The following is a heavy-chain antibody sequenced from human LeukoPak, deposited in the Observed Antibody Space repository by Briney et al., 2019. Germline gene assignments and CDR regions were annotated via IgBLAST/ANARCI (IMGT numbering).Heavy chain of an antibody. Sequence: ASVKVSCKASGYTFTRYGIGRVRQAPGQGREGMGWIGAYNGNTNYTQKLQGRVTMTTDTSTSKAYMELRSVRSDDTAVYYCARVYGDYVPDFDYWGQGTLVTVSS. J-gene: IGHJ4*02. CDR2: IGAYNGNT. V-gene: IGHV1-18*01. D-gene: IGHD4-17*01. CDR3: ARVYGDYVPDFDY. CDR1: GYTFTRYG.